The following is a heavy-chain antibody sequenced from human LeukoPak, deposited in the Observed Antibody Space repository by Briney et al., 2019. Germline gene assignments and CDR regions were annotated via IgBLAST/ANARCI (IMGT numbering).Heavy chain of an antibody. CDR1: GGSISSSSYY. CDR3: ARQAGTLLDYVDY. D-gene: IGHD6-19*01. V-gene: IGHV4-39*01. CDR2: IYYSGST. J-gene: IGHJ4*02. Sequence: SETLSLTCTVSGGSISSSSYYWGWIRQPPGKGLERIGSIYYSGSTYYNPSLKSRVTISVDTSKNQFSLKLSSVTAADTAVYYCARQAGTLLDYVDYWGQGTLVTVSS.